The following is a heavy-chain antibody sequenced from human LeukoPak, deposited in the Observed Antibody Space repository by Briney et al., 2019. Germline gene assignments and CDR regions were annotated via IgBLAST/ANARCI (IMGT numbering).Heavy chain of an antibody. Sequence: GGSLRLSCAASGFTASSNYMSWVRQAPGKGLEWVSVIYSGGSTYYADSVKGRFTISRDNSKNTLYLQMNSLRAEDTAVYYYARDRSVTMVRGAQGWFDPWGQGTLVTVSS. CDR1: GFTASSNY. V-gene: IGHV3-53*01. J-gene: IGHJ5*02. D-gene: IGHD3-10*01. CDR2: IYSGGST. CDR3: ARDRSVTMVRGAQGWFDP.